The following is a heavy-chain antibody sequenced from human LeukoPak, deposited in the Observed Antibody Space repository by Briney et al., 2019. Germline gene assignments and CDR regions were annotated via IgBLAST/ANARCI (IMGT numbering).Heavy chain of an antibody. J-gene: IGHJ4*02. Sequence: GGSLRLSCVGSGFTFGGFAMHWVRPAPGKGLEWVSGISWNSGLIAYADSVKGRFTISRDNAKNSLYLQMNSLRTEDTALYYCAKGGVAVAGTPNQGYFDYWGQGTLVTVSS. D-gene: IGHD6-19*01. V-gene: IGHV3-9*01. CDR1: GFTFGGFA. CDR2: ISWNSGLI. CDR3: AKGGVAVAGTPNQGYFDY.